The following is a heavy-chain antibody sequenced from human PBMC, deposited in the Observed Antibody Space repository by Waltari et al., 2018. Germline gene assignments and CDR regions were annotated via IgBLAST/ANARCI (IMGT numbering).Heavy chain of an antibody. CDR3: ARGFLYGDYFFDY. V-gene: IGHV1-8*03. CDR2: MNPNSGNT. D-gene: IGHD4-17*01. CDR1: GGTFSSYA. Sequence: QVQLVQSGAEVKKPGSSVKVSCKASGGTFSSYAISWVRQAPGQGLEWMGWMNPNSGNTGYAQKFQGRVTITRNTSISTAYMELSSLRSEDTAVYYCARGFLYGDYFFDYWGQGTLVTVSS. J-gene: IGHJ4*02.